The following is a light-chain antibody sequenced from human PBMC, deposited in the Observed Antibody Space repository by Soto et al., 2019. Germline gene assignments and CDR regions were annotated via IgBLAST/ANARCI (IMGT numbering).Light chain of an antibody. CDR3: QQGYSTPIT. CDR2: AAS. J-gene: IGKJ5*01. CDR1: QDISSY. Sequence: IQLTQSPSSLSASVGDRVTITCRASQDISSYLGWYQQKPGKAPKLLIYAASSLQSGVPSRFSGSGSGTDSTLTVSSLQPEDFVTYYCQQGYSTPITFGQGTRLEIK. V-gene: IGKV1-39*01.